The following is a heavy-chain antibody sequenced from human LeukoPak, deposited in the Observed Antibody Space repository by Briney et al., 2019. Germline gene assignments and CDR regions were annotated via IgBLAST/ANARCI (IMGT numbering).Heavy chain of an antibody. CDR3: ARGTHFSNSYNCIDS. D-gene: IGHD4-11*01. CDR2: INSEGTTT. Sequence: SGGSLRLSWASSGFTLSTYWMHWVRQAPGKGAVLVSPINSEGTTTQYAHSVKSRFAISRDNAKNTLDLQMNSLRDEDTAMYFCARGTHFSNSYNCIDSWGQGTLVTVSS. V-gene: IGHV3-74*01. J-gene: IGHJ5*01. CDR1: GFTLSTYW.